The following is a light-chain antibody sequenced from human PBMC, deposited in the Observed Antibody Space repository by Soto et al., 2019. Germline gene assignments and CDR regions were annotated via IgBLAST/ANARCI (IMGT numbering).Light chain of an antibody. J-gene: IGLJ1*01. V-gene: IGLV2-23*01. CDR1: SSDVGSYNL. CDR2: EGS. CDR3: CSYAASGV. Sequence: ALTQPASVSGSPGQSITISCTGTSSDVGSYNLVSWYQQHPGKAPKLMIYEGSKRPSGVSNRFSGSKSGNTASLTISGLQAEDEADYYCCSYAASGVFGTVSKATDL.